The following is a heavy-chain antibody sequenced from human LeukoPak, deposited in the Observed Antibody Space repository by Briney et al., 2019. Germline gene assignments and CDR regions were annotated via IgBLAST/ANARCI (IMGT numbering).Heavy chain of an antibody. D-gene: IGHD4-23*01. J-gene: IGHJ4*02. CDR3: ARTDGGYSYPYGIDY. CDR2: ISAYTGDT. V-gene: IGHV1-18*01. Sequence: ASVKVSCKTSSYTFTSYGISWVRQAPGQGLEWMGWISAYTGDTKYGQKLQGRVTMTTDTSTSTAYMELRSLRSDDTAIYYCARTDGGYSYPYGIDYWGQGSLVTVSS. CDR1: SYTFTSYG.